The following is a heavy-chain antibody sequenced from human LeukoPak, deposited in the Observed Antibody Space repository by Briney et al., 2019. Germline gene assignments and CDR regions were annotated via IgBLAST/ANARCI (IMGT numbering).Heavy chain of an antibody. V-gene: IGHV5-51*01. Sequence: GESLKISCKGSGYSFTSYWIGWVRQKPGKGLEWMGIIYPGDSDTRYSPSFQGQVTISADKSISTAYLQWSSLKASDTAMYYCARHPEDIVVVPAAQEVSYYYYMDVWGKGTTVTVSS. CDR1: GYSFTSYW. J-gene: IGHJ6*03. D-gene: IGHD2-2*01. CDR3: ARHPEDIVVVPAAQEVSYYYYMDV. CDR2: IYPGDSDT.